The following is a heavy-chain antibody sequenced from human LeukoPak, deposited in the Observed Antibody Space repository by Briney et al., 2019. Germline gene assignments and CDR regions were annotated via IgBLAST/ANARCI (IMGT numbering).Heavy chain of an antibody. CDR2: ISYDGSNK. CDR1: GFTFSSYG. D-gene: IGHD2/OR15-2a*01. V-gene: IGHV3-30*18. CDR3: AKDSNIYYFDY. J-gene: IGHJ4*02. Sequence: GRSLRLSCAASGFTFSSYGMHWVRQAPGKGLEWVAVISYDGSNKYYADSVKGRFTISRDNSKNTLYLQMNSLRAEDTAVYYCAKDSNIYYFDYWGQGTLVTVSS.